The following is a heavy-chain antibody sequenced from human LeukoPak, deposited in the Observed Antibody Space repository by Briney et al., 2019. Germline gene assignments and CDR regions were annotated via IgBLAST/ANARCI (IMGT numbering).Heavy chain of an antibody. J-gene: IGHJ4*02. V-gene: IGHV4-39*01. CDR1: GGSISSSSYY. CDR2: IYYSGST. D-gene: IGHD3-10*01. CDR3: ARTRRSITMVRGVIKGYYFDY. Sequence: SETLSLTCTVSGGSISSSSYYWGWIRQPPGKGLEWIGSIYYSGSTYYNPSLKSRVTISVDTSKNQFSLKLSSVTAADTAVYYCARTRRSITMVRGVIKGYYFDYWGQGTLVTVSS.